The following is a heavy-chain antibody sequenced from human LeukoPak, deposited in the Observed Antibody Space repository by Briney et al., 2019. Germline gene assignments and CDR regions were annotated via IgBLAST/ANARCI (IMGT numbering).Heavy chain of an antibody. D-gene: IGHD2-2*02. CDR2: INHSGST. J-gene: IGHJ4*02. CDR1: GGSFSGYY. V-gene: IGHV4-34*01. CDR3: ARGVVPAAIYDY. Sequence: PSETPSLTCVVYGGSFSGYYWSWIRQPPGKGLEWIGEINHSGSTNYNPSLKSRVTISVDTSKNQFSLKLSSVTAADTAVYYCARGVVPAAIYDYWGQGTLVTVSS.